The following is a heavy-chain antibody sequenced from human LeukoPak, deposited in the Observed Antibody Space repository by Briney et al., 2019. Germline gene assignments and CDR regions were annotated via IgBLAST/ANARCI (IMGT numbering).Heavy chain of an antibody. J-gene: IGHJ6*02. CDR2: MKPDGSER. Sequence: GGSLRLSCAASGFTFTNYWMSWVRQAPGKGLEWVANMKPDGSERYYVDSVKGRFTVSRDNAKNSLYFQMNSLRAEDTAVYYCARERIVGAASTKYYGMDVWGQGTTVTVSS. CDR3: ARERIVGAASTKYYGMDV. V-gene: IGHV3-7*03. D-gene: IGHD1-26*01. CDR1: GFTFTNYW.